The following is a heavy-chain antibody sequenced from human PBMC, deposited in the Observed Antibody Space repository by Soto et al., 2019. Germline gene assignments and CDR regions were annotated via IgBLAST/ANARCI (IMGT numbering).Heavy chain of an antibody. CDR1: GGSISSYY. CDR3: ACCITIFGVVIGHGFDL. J-gene: IGHJ5*02. D-gene: IGHD3-3*01. V-gene: IGHV4-59*08. Sequence: PSETLSLTCTVSGGSISSYYWSWIRQPPGKGLEWIGYIYYSGSTNYNPSLKSRVTISVDTSKNQFSLKLSSVTAADTAVYYCACCITIFGVVIGHGFDLWGQGTMVTVSS. CDR2: IYYSGST.